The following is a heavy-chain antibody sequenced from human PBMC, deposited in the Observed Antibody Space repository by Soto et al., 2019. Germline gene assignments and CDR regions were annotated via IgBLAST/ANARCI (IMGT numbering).Heavy chain of an antibody. CDR2: ISYDGSDK. CDR1: RFTISGHA. Sequence: GGSLRLSCAASRFTISGHAMHWVRQAPGKGLEWLAVISYDGSDKFYGDSVKGRFTISRDNSKNTLFLQVNSLSEEDTAVYYCARDMSGGTYNYYYGMDVWGQGTTVTVSS. D-gene: IGHD1-26*01. V-gene: IGHV3-30*04. CDR3: ARDMSGGTYNYYYGMDV. J-gene: IGHJ6*02.